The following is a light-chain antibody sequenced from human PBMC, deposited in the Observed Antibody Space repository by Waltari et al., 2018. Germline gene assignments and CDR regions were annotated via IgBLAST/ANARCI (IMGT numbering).Light chain of an antibody. CDR2: QDS. V-gene: IGLV3-1*01. CDR1: KLENKY. J-gene: IGLJ2*01. Sequence: SYELTQPPSVSVSTGQTASITCSGDKLENKYVSWYQQKPGQSPVLVILQDSKRPSEIPERFSGSSSGDTATLTISGTQALDEADYYCQAWDSSTFVVFGGGTKLTVL. CDR3: QAWDSSTFVV.